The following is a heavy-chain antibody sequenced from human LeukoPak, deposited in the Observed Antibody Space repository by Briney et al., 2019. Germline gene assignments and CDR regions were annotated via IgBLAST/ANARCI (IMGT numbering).Heavy chain of an antibody. CDR2: INPNSGGT. V-gene: IGHV1-2*02. CDR1: GYTFTNYY. J-gene: IGHJ4*02. Sequence: ASVTVSCKASGYTFTNYYLHWVRQAPGQGLEWMGWINPNSGGTNYAQKFQDRVTMTRDTSITTAYMELSRLRSDDRAVYYCARDGNWNALQFDYWGQGTLVTVSS. CDR3: ARDGNWNALQFDY. D-gene: IGHD1-1*01.